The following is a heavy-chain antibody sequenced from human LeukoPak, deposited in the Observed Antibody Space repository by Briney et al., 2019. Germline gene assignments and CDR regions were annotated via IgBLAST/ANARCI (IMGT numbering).Heavy chain of an antibody. CDR2: IKQDGSEK. Sequence: GGSLRLSCAGSGFTFSSYWMSWVRQAPGKGLEWVANIKQDGSEKYSVDSVKGRFTISRDNAKNSLYLQMNSLRAEDTAVYYCARGLRIAVAGNIDYWGQGTLVTVSS. CDR1: GFTFSSYW. J-gene: IGHJ4*02. CDR3: ARGLRIAVAGNIDY. D-gene: IGHD6-19*01. V-gene: IGHV3-7*04.